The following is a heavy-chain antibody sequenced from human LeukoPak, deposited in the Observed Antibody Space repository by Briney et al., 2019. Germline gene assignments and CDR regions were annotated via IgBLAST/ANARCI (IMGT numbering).Heavy chain of an antibody. CDR2: IIPIFGTA. D-gene: IGHD3-3*01. J-gene: IGHJ6*02. CDR1: GGTFSSYA. CDR3: ARDGVMRIFGVVIDYYYYGMDV. Sequence: SVKVSCKASGGTFSSYAISWVRQAPGQGLEWMGGIIPIFGTANYAQKFQGRVTITADESTSTAYMELSSLRSEDTAVYYCARDGVMRIFGVVIDYYYYGMDVWGQGTTVTVSS. V-gene: IGHV1-69*13.